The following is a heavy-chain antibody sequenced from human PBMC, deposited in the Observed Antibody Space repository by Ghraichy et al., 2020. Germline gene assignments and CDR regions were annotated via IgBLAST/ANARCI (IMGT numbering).Heavy chain of an antibody. CDR2: LDPNSGGA. V-gene: IGHV1-2*02. Sequence: ASVKVSCKASGYTFTGYYMHWVRQAPGQGLEWMGWLDPNSGGANYAQKFQGRVTMTRDTSISTAYMELSRLRSDDTAVYYCARGRAKMAGNYWGQGTLVTVSS. CDR3: ARGRAKMAGNY. CDR1: GYTFTGYY. D-gene: IGHD6-19*01. J-gene: IGHJ4*02.